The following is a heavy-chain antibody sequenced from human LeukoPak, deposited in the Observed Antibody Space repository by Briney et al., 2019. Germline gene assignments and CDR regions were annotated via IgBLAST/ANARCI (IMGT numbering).Heavy chain of an antibody. Sequence: PSETLSLTCTVSGGSISSSSYYWGWIRQPPGKGLEWIGSIYYSGSTYYNPSLKSRVTISVDTSKNQFSLKLSSVTAADTAVYYCAGIVPAAIFHCYYYMDVWGKGTTVTVSS. J-gene: IGHJ6*03. D-gene: IGHD2-2*01. CDR3: AGIVPAAIFHCYYYMDV. CDR2: IYYSGST. CDR1: GGSISSSSYY. V-gene: IGHV4-39*07.